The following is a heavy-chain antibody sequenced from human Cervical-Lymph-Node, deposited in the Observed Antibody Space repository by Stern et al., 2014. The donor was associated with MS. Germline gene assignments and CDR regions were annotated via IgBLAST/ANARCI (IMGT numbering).Heavy chain of an antibody. J-gene: IGHJ4*02. Sequence: EVQLVESGGGLVKPGGSLRLSCAASGFTFSSYSMNWVRQAPGKGLEWVSSISSSSSYIYYADSVQGRFTISRDNTKNSLYLQMNSLRAEDTAVYYCARDTITMVRGGYYFDYWGQGTLVTVSS. CDR2: ISSSSSYI. D-gene: IGHD3-10*01. CDR1: GFTFSSYS. CDR3: ARDTITMVRGGYYFDY. V-gene: IGHV3-21*01.